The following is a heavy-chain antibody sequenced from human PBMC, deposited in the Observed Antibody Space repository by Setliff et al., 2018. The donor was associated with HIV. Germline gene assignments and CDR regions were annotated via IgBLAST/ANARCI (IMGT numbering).Heavy chain of an antibody. CDR2: ISSSGTTT. CDR1: GFTFNSYG. V-gene: IGHV3-48*01. D-gene: IGHD1-26*01. Sequence: GGSLRLSCAASGFTFNSYGIHWVRQAPGKGLEWLSYISSSGTTTYYADSVKGRFTISRDNSKNTLFLQMNSPRPEDTAVYYCARDPILGGPDFFDYWGQGTLVTVSS. CDR3: ARDPILGGPDFFDY. J-gene: IGHJ4*02.